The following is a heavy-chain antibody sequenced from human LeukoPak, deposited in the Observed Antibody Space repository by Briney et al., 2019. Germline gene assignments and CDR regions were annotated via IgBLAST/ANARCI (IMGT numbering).Heavy chain of an antibody. J-gene: IGHJ4*02. V-gene: IGHV4-59*01. D-gene: IGHD3-16*01. Sequence: PSETLSLTCTASGGSMSSYYLSWIRQPPGKGLEWTGYIDFSGSTKYNPSLKSRVTISVDTSKNQVSLKLSSVTAADTAVYYCAGGAFSDFEYWGQGTLVTVSS. CDR3: AGGAFSDFEY. CDR2: IDFSGST. CDR1: GGSMSSYY.